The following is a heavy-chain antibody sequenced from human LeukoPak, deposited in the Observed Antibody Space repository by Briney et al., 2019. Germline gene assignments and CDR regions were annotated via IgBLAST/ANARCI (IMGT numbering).Heavy chain of an antibody. V-gene: IGHV1-18*01. J-gene: IGHJ5*02. CDR2: ISAYNGNT. Sequence: GASVKVSCKASGYTFTSYGISWVRQAPGQGLEWMGWISAYNGNTNYAQKLQGRVTMTTDTSTSTAYMELRSLRSDDTAVYYCARVVVVAATHGWFDPWGQGTLVTVSS. CDR3: ARVVVVAATHGWFDP. CDR1: GYTFTSYG. D-gene: IGHD2-15*01.